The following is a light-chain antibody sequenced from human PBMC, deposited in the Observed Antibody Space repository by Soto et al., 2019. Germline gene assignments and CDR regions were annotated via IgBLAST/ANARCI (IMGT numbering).Light chain of an antibody. V-gene: IGKV3-15*01. CDR2: GAS. CDR1: QSVSSN. Sequence: EIVLTQSPGTLSLSPGERATLSCRASQSVSSNLAWYQQKPGQAPRLLIYGASTRATGIPARFSGSGSGTEFTLTISSLQSEDFAVYYCQQYNNWPPWTFGQGTKGDIK. CDR3: QQYNNWPPWT. J-gene: IGKJ1*01.